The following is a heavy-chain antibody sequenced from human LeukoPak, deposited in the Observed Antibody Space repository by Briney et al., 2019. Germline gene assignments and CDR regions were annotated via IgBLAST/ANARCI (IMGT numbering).Heavy chain of an antibody. CDR2: ISSSSSTI. CDR1: GFTFSSYS. Sequence: GGSLRLSCAASGFTFSSYSMNWVRQAPGKGLEWVSYISSSSSTIYYADSVKGRFTISRDNAKNSLYLQMNSLRAEDTAVYYCARDGSSSSLDAFDIWGQGTMVTVSS. V-gene: IGHV3-48*01. D-gene: IGHD6-6*01. J-gene: IGHJ3*02. CDR3: ARDGSSSSLDAFDI.